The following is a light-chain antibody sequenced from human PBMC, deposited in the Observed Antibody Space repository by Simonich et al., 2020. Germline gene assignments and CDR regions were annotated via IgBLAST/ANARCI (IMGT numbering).Light chain of an antibody. Sequence: DIVMTQSPDSLAVSLGERATINCKSRQSVLYSSNNKNYLAWYQKKPGQPPKLLIYWASTLESGVPDRFSGSGSGTDFTLTIRSLQAEDVAVYYCQQYYSTPYTFGQGTKLEIK. J-gene: IGKJ2*01. CDR1: QSVLYSSNNKNY. CDR2: WAS. CDR3: QQYYSTPYT. V-gene: IGKV4-1*01.